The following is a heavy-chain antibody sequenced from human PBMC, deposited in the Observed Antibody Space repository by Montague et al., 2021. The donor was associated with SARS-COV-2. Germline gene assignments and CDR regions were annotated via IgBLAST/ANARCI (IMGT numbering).Heavy chain of an antibody. CDR3: AKDINRGIQLWHTTGSFDY. CDR1: GFTFDDYA. Sequence: SLRLSCAASGFTFDDYAMHWVRQASGKGLEWVSGITWNSGSIGYADSVKGRFTISRDNAKNSLYLQMNSLRAEDTALYYCAKDINRGIQLWHTTGSFDYWGQGTLVTVSS. V-gene: IGHV3-9*01. J-gene: IGHJ4*02. CDR2: ITWNSGSI. D-gene: IGHD5-18*01.